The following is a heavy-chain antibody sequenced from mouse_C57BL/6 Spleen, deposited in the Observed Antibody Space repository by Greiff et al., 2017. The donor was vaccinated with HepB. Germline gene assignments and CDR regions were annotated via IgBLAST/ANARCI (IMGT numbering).Heavy chain of an antibody. CDR1: GYTFTDYY. Sequence: EVKLVESGPVLVKPGASVKMSCKASGYTFTDYYMNWVKQSHGKSLEWIGVINPYNGGTSYNQKFKGKATLTVDKSSSTAYMELNSLTSEDSAVYYCARSGGSSPWYFDVWGTGTTVTVSS. V-gene: IGHV1-19*01. D-gene: IGHD1-1*01. CDR3: ARSGGSSPWYFDV. J-gene: IGHJ1*03. CDR2: INPYNGGT.